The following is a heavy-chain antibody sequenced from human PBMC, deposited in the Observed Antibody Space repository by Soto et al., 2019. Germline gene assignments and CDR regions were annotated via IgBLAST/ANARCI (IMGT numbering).Heavy chain of an antibody. Sequence: PVGSLRLSCAASGFTFSSYGMHWVRQAPGKGLEWVAVISYDGSNKYYADSVKGRFTISRDNSKNTLYLQMNSLGAEDTAVYYCAKGRTTVTTIDAFDIWGQGTMVTVSS. D-gene: IGHD4-17*01. CDR3: AKGRTTVTTIDAFDI. V-gene: IGHV3-30*18. CDR2: ISYDGSNK. CDR1: GFTFSSYG. J-gene: IGHJ3*02.